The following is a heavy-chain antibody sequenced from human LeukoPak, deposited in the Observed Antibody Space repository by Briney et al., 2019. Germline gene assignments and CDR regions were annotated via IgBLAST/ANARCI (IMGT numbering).Heavy chain of an antibody. V-gene: IGHV4-4*07. CDR2: EYARGSS. D-gene: IGHD2-8*02. Sequence: SETLSLTCTVSGGSISNYYWSWIRQPAGKGLEWIGREYARGSSNYNPPVQSRVTMSVDTSKNQFSLKLRSVTAADTAVYYCARGRYCTADICTGGDSFDIWGQGTMVSVSP. J-gene: IGHJ3*02. CDR1: GGSISNYY. CDR3: ARGRYCTADICTGGDSFDI.